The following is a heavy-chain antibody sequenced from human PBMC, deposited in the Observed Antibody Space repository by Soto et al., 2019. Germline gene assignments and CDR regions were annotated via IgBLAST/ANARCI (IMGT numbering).Heavy chain of an antibody. CDR3: ARLLPVVIFFTTTGMAV. CDR1: GGTFSSYA. J-gene: IGHJ1*01. Sequence: ASVKVSCKASGGTFSSYAISWVRQAPGQGLEWMGGIIPIFGTANYAQKFQGRVTITADESTSTAYMELSSLRSEDTAVYYCARLLPVVIFFTTTGMAVGAQGTRVPFPS. D-gene: IGHD3-22*01. CDR2: IIPIFGTA. V-gene: IGHV1-69*13.